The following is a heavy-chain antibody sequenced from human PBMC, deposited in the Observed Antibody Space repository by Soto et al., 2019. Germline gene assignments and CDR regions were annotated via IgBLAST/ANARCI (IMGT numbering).Heavy chain of an antibody. CDR3: ARYHVAVAGPPLVGRGGAFDI. V-gene: IGHV3-53*01. Sequence: EVQLVESGGGLIQPGGSLRLSCAASGFTVSSNSMSWVRQAPGKGLEWVSVIYSGGSTYYADSVKGRFTISRDNSKNTLYLQMNSLRAEDKAVYYCARYHVAVAGPPLVGRGGAFDIWGQGTMVTVSS. D-gene: IGHD6-13*01. CDR2: IYSGGST. J-gene: IGHJ3*02. CDR1: GFTVSSNS.